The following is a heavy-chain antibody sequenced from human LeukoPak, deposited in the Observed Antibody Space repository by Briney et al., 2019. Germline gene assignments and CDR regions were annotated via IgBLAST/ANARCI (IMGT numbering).Heavy chain of an antibody. D-gene: IGHD5-12*01. J-gene: IGHJ4*02. Sequence: GGSLRLSCAASGFIFSDYYMTWIRQAPGKGLEWISYIDTSSSTIYYADSVKGRFTISRDDAKNPLFLQMNSLRAEDTAVYYCARDRGPCTAWGQGTLVTVSS. CDR3: ARDRGPCTA. V-gene: IGHV3-11*01. CDR1: GFIFSDYY. CDR2: IDTSSSTI.